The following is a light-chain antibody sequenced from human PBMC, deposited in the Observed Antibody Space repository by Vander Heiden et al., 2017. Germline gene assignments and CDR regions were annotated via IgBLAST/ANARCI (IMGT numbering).Light chain of an antibody. CDR3: QAWDSSTPVV. CDR2: KDS. Sequence: SYELTQPPSVSVSPGQTASITCPGDKLGDKYACWYHQKPGQSPVLVIYKDSKRPSGIPERFSGSNSGNTATLTISGTQAMDEADYYCQAWDSSTPVVFGGGTKLTVL. J-gene: IGLJ2*01. CDR1: KLGDKY. V-gene: IGLV3-1*01.